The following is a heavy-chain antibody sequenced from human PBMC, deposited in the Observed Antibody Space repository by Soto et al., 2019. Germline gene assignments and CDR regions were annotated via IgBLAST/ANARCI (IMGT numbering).Heavy chain of an antibody. CDR3: SRAVSVRHPMVTDY. CDR1: GGSISSGDYY. J-gene: IGHJ4*02. Sequence: PSETLSLTCTVSGGSISSGDYYWNWIRQHPGKGLEWTGYIYHRGSTKYNPSLKNRVTISVDTSKTQISLKLSSLTAADTAVYYCSRAVSVRHPMVTDYCGQGTLVTVFS. CDR2: IYHRGST. D-gene: IGHD3-10*01. V-gene: IGHV4-31*03.